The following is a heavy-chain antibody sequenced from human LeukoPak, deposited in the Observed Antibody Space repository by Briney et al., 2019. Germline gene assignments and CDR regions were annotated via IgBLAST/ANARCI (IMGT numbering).Heavy chain of an antibody. CDR2: INHSGST. J-gene: IGHJ4*02. CDR1: GGSFSGYY. V-gene: IGHV4-34*01. Sequence: SETLSLTCAVYGGSFSGYYWSWIRQPPGKGLEWVGEINHSGSTNYNPSLKSRVTISVDTSKNQFSLKLSSVTAADTAVYHCARARTYYDFWSGYYTGPYYFDYWGQGTLVTVSS. D-gene: IGHD3-3*01. CDR3: ARARTYYDFWSGYYTGPYYFDY.